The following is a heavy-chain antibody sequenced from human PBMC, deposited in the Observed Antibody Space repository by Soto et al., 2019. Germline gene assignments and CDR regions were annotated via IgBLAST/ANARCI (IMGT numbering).Heavy chain of an antibody. D-gene: IGHD6-13*01. Sequence: SCAASGFTVSSNYMSWVRQAPGKGLEWVSVIYSGGSTYYADSVKGRFTISRDNSKNTLYLQMNSLRAEDTAVYYCARAADWYSSSWLPYYYYGMDVWGQGTTVTVSS. CDR1: GFTVSSNY. CDR3: ARAADWYSSSWLPYYYYGMDV. V-gene: IGHV3-53*01. J-gene: IGHJ6*02. CDR2: IYSGGST.